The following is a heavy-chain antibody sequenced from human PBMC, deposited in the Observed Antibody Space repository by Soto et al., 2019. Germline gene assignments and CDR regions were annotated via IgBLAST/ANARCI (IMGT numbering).Heavy chain of an antibody. J-gene: IGHJ4*02. D-gene: IGHD6-19*01. CDR2: IWYDGSNK. CDR3: ARLSSGWRDFDY. V-gene: IGHV3-33*01. CDR1: GFTFSSYG. Sequence: PGGSLRLSCAASGFTFSSYGMHWVRQAPGKGLEWVAVIWYDGSNKYYADSVKGRFTISRDNSKNTLYLQMNSLRAEDTAVYYCARLSSGWRDFDYWGQGXLVTVSS.